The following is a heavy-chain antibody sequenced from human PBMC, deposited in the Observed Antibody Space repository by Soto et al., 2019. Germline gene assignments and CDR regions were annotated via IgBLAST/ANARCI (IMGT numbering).Heavy chain of an antibody. V-gene: IGHV2-70*01. CDR3: ARTTLTYYYDSSGCNFDY. CDR1: GFSLSTSGMC. J-gene: IGHJ4*02. CDR2: IDWDDEK. Sequence: SGPTLVNPTQTLTLTCTFSGFSLSTSGMCVSWIRQPPGKALEWLALIDWDDEKYYNTSLKTRLTISKDTSKNQVVLTMTNMDSVDTATFYFARTTLTYYYDSSGCNFDYWGQGTLVTVSS. D-gene: IGHD3-22*01.